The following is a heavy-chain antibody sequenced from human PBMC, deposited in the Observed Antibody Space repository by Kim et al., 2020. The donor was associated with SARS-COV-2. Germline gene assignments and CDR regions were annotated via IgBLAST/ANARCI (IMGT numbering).Heavy chain of an antibody. V-gene: IGHV4-39*01. Sequence: SETLSLTCSISGGSISNSRSYWGWIRQPPGKGLEWIGSSYYRGSTYYNPSLKSRVTISIDMSKNQFSLKLSSVTAADTAVYYCVTRAENFYVEIDCWGQG. CDR3: VTRAENFYVEIDC. CDR2: SYYRGST. J-gene: IGHJ4*02. D-gene: IGHD3-16*01. CDR1: GGSISNSRSY.